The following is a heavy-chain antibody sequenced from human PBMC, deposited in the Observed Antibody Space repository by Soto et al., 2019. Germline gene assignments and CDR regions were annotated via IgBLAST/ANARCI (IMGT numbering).Heavy chain of an antibody. V-gene: IGHV3-74*01. CDR2: INSDGSST. Sequence: GGSLRLSCAASGFTFSSYWMHWVRQAPGKGLVWVSRINSDGSSTNYADSVKGRFTISRDNAKNTLYLQMNSLRAEDTAVYYCARDGGATYYYGMDVWGQGTTVTVSS. CDR1: GFTFSSYW. D-gene: IGHD1-26*01. J-gene: IGHJ6*02. CDR3: ARDGGATYYYGMDV.